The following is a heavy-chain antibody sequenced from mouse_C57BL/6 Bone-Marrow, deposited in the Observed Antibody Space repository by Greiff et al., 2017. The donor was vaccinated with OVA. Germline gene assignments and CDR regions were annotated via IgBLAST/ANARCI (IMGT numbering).Heavy chain of an antibody. Sequence: VQLKESGGDLVKPGGSLKLSCAASGFTFSSYGMSWVRQTPDKRLEWVATISSGGSYTYYPDSVKGRFTISRDNAKKTLYLQMSSLKSEDTAMYYCALYYYGSSPYWYFDVWGTGTTVTVSS. CDR1: GFTFSSYG. CDR3: ALYYYGSSPYWYFDV. CDR2: ISSGGSYT. V-gene: IGHV5-6*01. D-gene: IGHD1-1*01. J-gene: IGHJ1*03.